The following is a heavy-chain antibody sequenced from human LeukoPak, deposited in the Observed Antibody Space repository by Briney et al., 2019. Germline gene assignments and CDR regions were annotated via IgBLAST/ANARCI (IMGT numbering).Heavy chain of an antibody. Sequence: ASVKVSCKVSGYTLTELSMHWVRQAPGKGLEWMGGFDPEDGETIYAQKFQGRVTMTKDTSTDTAYMELSSLRSEDTAVYYCATFGVVTRGFDYWGQGTLVTVSS. V-gene: IGHV1-24*01. J-gene: IGHJ4*02. CDR2: FDPEDGET. CDR1: GYTLTELS. D-gene: IGHD3-3*01. CDR3: ATFGVVTRGFDY.